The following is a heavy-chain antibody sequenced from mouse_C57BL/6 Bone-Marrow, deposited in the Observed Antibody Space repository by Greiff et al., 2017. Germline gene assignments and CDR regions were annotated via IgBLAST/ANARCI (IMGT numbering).Heavy chain of an antibody. D-gene: IGHD1-1*01. CDR1: GYTFTSYW. CDR3: ARSERRITYYFDF. V-gene: IGHV1-69*01. Sequence: VQLQQPGAELVMPGASVKLSCKASGYTFTSYWMPWVKQRPGQGLEWIGEIDPSDSYTNYNQKFKGKSTLTVDKSSSTAYMQLSSLTSEDSAVYYCARSERRITYYFDFWGKGTTLTVSS. CDR2: IDPSDSYT. J-gene: IGHJ2*01.